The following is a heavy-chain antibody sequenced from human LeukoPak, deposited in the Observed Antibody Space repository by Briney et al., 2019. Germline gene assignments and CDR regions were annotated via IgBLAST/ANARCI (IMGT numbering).Heavy chain of an antibody. CDR3: ATSLAWLVLGAFDI. V-gene: IGHV1-2*02. CDR1: GYTFTGYY. D-gene: IGHD6-19*01. CDR2: INPNSGGT. Sequence: ASVKVSCKASGYTFTGYYWHWVRQAPGQGLEWVGWINPNSGGTNYAQKFQGRVTMTRDTSITTAYMELSRLISDDTAVYYCATSLAWLVLGAFDIWGQGTMVTVSS. J-gene: IGHJ3*02.